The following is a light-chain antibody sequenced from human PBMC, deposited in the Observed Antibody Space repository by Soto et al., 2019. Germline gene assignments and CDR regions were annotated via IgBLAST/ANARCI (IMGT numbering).Light chain of an antibody. Sequence: QSALTQPASVSGSPGQSVTISCTGTSSDVGGYNYVSWYQQYPGKAPKVMIYEVTNRPSGVSNRFSGSKSGNTASLTSSGLQAEDEADYYCSSYTRSNTLIFGGGTKLTVL. J-gene: IGLJ2*01. V-gene: IGLV2-14*01. CDR1: SSDVGGYNY. CDR2: EVT. CDR3: SSYTRSNTLI.